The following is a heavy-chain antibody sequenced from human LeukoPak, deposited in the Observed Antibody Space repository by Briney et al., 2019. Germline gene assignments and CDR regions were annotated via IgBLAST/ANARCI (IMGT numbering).Heavy chain of an antibody. J-gene: IGHJ4*02. D-gene: IGHD6-6*01. CDR1: GGSISSSSYY. CDR3: ARAGFAIAPHRGTPFDY. V-gene: IGHV4-39*07. Sequence: KPSETLSLTCTVSGGSISSSSYYWSWIRQPPGKGLEWIGEINHSGSTNYNPSLKSRVTISIDTSKNQFSLKLSSVTAADTAVYYCARAGFAIAPHRGTPFDYWGQGTLVTVSS. CDR2: INHSGST.